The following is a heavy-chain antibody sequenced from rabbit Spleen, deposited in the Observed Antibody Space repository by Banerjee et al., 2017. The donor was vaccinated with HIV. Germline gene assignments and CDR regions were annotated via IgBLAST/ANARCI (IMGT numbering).Heavy chain of an antibody. V-gene: IGHV1S47*01. CDR2: IDPVFGIA. Sequence: QEQLVESGGGLVQPGGSLKLSCKASGFDFNNYGVNWVRQAPGKGLEWIGYIDPVFGIAVYASWVNGRFTISRDNAQNTLYLQLNSLTAADTATYFCVREVAVNFNLWGPGTLVTVS. CDR1: GFDFNNYG. J-gene: IGHJ4*01. D-gene: IGHD4-1*01. CDR3: VREVAVNFNL.